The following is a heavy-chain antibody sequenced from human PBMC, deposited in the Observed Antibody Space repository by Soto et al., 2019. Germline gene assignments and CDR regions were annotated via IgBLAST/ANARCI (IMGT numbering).Heavy chain of an antibody. D-gene: IGHD5-18*01. CDR3: ARDHVDTAMVDY. J-gene: IGHJ4*02. Sequence: SETLSLTCTVSGGSISSGGYYWSWIRQHPGKGLEWIGYIYYSGSTYYNPSLKSRVTISVDTSKNQFSLKLSSVTAADTAVYYCARDHVDTAMVDYWGQGTLVTVSS. CDR2: IYYSGST. CDR1: GGSISSGGYY. V-gene: IGHV4-31*03.